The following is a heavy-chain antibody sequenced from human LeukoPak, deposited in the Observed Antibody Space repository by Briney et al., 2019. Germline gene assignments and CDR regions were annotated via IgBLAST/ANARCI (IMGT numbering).Heavy chain of an antibody. J-gene: IGHJ6*03. CDR1: GGSMSTNTW. CDR2: IHHSGST. V-gene: IGHV4-4*02. CDR3: ARDRPYYYYMDV. Sequence: KPSGTLSLTCAVSGGSMSTNTWWSWVRQSPGKGLEWIGEIHHSGSTNYNPSLKSRVTISVDTSKNQFSLKLSSVTAADTAVYYCARDRPYYYYMDVWGKGTTVIVSS.